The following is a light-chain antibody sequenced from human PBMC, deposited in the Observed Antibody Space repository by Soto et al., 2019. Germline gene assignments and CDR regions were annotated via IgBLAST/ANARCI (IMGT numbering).Light chain of an antibody. CDR1: QSVSSSY. V-gene: IGKV3-20*01. CDR3: QQYGSSYT. CDR2: GAS. J-gene: IGKJ2*01. Sequence: EIVLTQSPGTLSLSPGERATLSCRASQSVSSSYLAWYQQSPGQAPRLLVYGASIRATDIPDRFSGSGSGTDFTLTISRLEPEDVAVYYCQQYGSSYTFGQGTKLEIK.